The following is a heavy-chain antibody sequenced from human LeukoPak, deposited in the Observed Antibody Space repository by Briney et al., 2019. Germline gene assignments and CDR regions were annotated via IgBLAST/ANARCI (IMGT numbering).Heavy chain of an antibody. V-gene: IGHV3-66*01. CDR2: LYSGGST. CDR1: GFTVSSNY. D-gene: IGHD2-15*01. J-gene: IGHJ4*02. Sequence: GGSLRLSCAASGFTVSSNYMSWVRQAPGKGLELVSVLYSGGSTYYAGSVKGRFTISRDNSKNTLYLQMNSLRAEDTAVYYCARAPPGYCSGGSCSRPLDFWRQGTLVTVSS. CDR3: ARAPPGYCSGGSCSRPLDF.